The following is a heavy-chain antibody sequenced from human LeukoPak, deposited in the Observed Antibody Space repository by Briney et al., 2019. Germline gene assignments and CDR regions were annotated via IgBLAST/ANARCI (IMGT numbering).Heavy chain of an antibody. J-gene: IGHJ4*02. CDR1: RFTFDDYA. D-gene: IGHD3-22*01. CDR2: ISWNSGSI. Sequence: GGSLRLSCAASRFTFDDYAMHWVRQAPGKGLEWVSGISWNSGSIGYADSVKGRFTISRDNAKNSLYLQMNSLRAEDTALYYCAKDTYYYDSSGYCVWGQGTLVTVSS. V-gene: IGHV3-9*01. CDR3: AKDTYYYDSSGYCV.